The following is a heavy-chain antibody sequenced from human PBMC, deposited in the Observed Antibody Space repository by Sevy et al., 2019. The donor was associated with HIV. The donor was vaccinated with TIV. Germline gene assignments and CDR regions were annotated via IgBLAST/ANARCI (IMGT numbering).Heavy chain of an antibody. CDR1: GYTFTSYG. V-gene: IGHV1-18*04. J-gene: IGHJ6*03. D-gene: IGHD3-10*01. CDR3: ARVRAGARSYYYYMDV. CDR2: ISAYNGNT. Sequence: ASVKVSCKASGYTFTSYGISWVRQAHGQGLEWMGWISAYNGNTNYAQKLQGRVTMTTDTSTSTAYMELRSLRSDDTAVYYCARVRAGARSYYYYMDVWGKGTTVTVSS.